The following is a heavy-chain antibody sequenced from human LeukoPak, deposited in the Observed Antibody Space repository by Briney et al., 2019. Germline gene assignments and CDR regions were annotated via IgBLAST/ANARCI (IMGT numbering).Heavy chain of an antibody. V-gene: IGHV4-31*03. CDR1: GASISSGDYY. D-gene: IGHD5-18*01. J-gene: IGHJ4*02. CDR2: IYYSGST. Sequence: SETLSLTCTVSGASISSGDYYWSWIRQPPGKGLECIGHIYYSGSTYYNPSLKSRVTISVDTSKNQFSLKLSSVTAADTAVYYCAMGRLWPDYWGQGTLVTVSS. CDR3: AMGRLWPDY.